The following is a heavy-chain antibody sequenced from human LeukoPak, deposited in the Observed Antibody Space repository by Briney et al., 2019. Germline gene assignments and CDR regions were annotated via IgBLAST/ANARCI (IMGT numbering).Heavy chain of an antibody. CDR3: ASLRVIPAVTSGY. V-gene: IGHV3-7*01. J-gene: IGHJ4*02. D-gene: IGHD2-2*01. CDR1: GFTFSSYW. Sequence: PGGSLRLSCAASGFTFSSYWMTWVRQAPGEGLEWVANIKRDGSEKNHLDSRFIISRDNAKNSLYLQMNSLRAEDTAVYYCASLRVIPAVTSGYWGQGTLVTVSS. CDR2: IKRDGSEK.